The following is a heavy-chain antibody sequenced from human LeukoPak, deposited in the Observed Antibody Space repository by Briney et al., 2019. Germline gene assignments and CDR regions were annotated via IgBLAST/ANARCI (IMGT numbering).Heavy chain of an antibody. J-gene: IGHJ4*02. Sequence: SETLSLTCTVSGGSIITRSYYWGWIRRPPGKGLEWLGTISDTGSTYYNPSLKSRVTMSVDTSKKQFSLRLSSVTAADTAVYYCARGPHWGQGTLVTVSS. V-gene: IGHV4-39*01. CDR3: ARGPH. CDR2: ISDTGST. CDR1: GGSIITRSYY.